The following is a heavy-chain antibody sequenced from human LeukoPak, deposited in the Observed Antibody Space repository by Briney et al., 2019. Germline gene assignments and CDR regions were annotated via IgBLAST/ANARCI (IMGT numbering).Heavy chain of an antibody. CDR1: GGSISSYY. CDR2: IYYSGTV. CDR3: ARGWDTGYGYYGMDV. V-gene: IGHV4-59*01. Sequence: SETLSLTCTVSGGSISSYYWSWIRQPPGKGLEWIGNIYYSGTVNYSPSLKSRVIISVATSNNQFSLNLLFVTAADSAVYYCARGWDTGYGYYGMDVWGQGTTVTVSS. J-gene: IGHJ6*02. D-gene: IGHD5-18*01.